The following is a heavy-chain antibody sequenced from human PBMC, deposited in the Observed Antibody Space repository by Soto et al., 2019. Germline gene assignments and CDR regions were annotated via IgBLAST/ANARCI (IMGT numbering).Heavy chain of an antibody. CDR2: INHSGST. CDR3: ARGDYGGNSDDF. V-gene: IGHV4-34*01. J-gene: IGHJ4*02. CDR1: GVSFTDYY. Sequence: LVLMSVTCAVDGVSFTDYYWSCVSKPPGKGLEWIGEINHSGSTNYNPSLKSRVTISVDTSKNQFSLKLSSVTAADTAVYYCARGDYGGNSDDFWGQGTLVTVSS. D-gene: IGHD4-17*01.